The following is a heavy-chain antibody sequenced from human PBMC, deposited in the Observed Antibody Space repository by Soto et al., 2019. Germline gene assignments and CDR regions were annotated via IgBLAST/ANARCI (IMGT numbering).Heavy chain of an antibody. V-gene: IGHV1-2*02. Sequence: ASVKVSCKASGYTVTDHYLLWVRQAPGQGLEGMGWMHPNNGDTNFLQKFQGRVTLTRDTSIGTVYLENPRLKSDDTAGYYCTRASLLSWGQRAYAVWGKGTLATVSS. CDR2: MHPNNGDT. CDR1: GYTVTDHY. J-gene: IGHJ4*02. D-gene: IGHD2-8*01. CDR3: TRASLLSWGQRAYAV.